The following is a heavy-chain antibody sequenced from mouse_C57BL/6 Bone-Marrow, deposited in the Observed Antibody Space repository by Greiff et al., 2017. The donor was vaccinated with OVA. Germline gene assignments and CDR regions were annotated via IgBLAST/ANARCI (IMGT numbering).Heavy chain of an antibody. V-gene: IGHV1-55*01. CDR3: ARSFWLLPYFDV. D-gene: IGHD2-3*01. CDR2: IYPGSGST. Sequence: VQVVESGAELVKPGASVKMSCKASGYTFTSYWITWVKQRPGQGLEWIGDIYPGSGSTNYNEKFKSKATLTVDTSSSTAYMQLSSLTSEDSAVYYCARSFWLLPYFDVWGTGTTVTVSS. CDR1: GYTFTSYW. J-gene: IGHJ1*03.